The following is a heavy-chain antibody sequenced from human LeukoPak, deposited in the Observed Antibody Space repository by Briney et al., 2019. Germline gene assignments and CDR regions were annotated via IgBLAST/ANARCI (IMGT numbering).Heavy chain of an antibody. J-gene: IGHJ4*02. Sequence: GESLKISCKGSGYSFTSYWIGWVRQMPGKGLEWIGIIYPGDSDTRYSPSFQGQVTISADKSISTAYLQWSSLKASDTAMYYCARHEERDMVRGVNIDYWGQGTLVTVSS. CDR1: GYSFTSYW. D-gene: IGHD3-10*01. V-gene: IGHV5-51*01. CDR2: IYPGDSDT. CDR3: ARHEERDMVRGVNIDY.